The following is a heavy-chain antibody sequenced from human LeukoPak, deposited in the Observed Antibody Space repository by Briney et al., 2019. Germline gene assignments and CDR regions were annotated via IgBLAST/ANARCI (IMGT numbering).Heavy chain of an antibody. J-gene: IGHJ4*02. CDR1: GGSFSGYY. CDR2: INHSGST. Sequence: SETLSLTCAVYGGSFSGYYWSWIRQPPGKGLEWIGEINHSGSTNYNPSLKSRVTISVDTSKNQFSLKLSSVTAADTAVYYCARGGYSYGYTRFDYWGQGTLVTVSS. CDR3: ARGGYSYGYTRFDY. V-gene: IGHV4-34*01. D-gene: IGHD5-18*01.